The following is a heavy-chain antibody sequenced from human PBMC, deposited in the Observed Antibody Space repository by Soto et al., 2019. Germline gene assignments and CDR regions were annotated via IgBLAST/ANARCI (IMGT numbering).Heavy chain of an antibody. V-gene: IGHV1-69*02. J-gene: IGHJ4*02. CDR1: GGTFSSYT. CDR3: LLDILTGYYNHY. D-gene: IGHD3-9*01. CDR2: IIPILGIA. Sequence: GASLKVSCKSSGGTFSSYTISWVRHAPGQGLEWMGRIIPILGIANYAQKFQGRVTITADKSTSTAYMELSSLRSEDTAVYYCLLDILTGYYNHYWGQGTLVTVSS.